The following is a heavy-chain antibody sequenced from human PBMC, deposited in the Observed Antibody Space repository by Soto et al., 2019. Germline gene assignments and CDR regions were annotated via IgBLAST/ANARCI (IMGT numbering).Heavy chain of an antibody. D-gene: IGHD2-15*01. CDR1: GGSISSSSYY. J-gene: IGHJ6*02. V-gene: IGHV4-39*01. CDR3: ASVVVVAARPYYYYGMDV. Sequence: SETLSLTCTVSGGSISSSSYYWGWIRQPPGKGLEWIGSIYYSGSTYYNPSLKSRVTISVDTSKNQFSLKLSSVTAADTAVYNCASVVVVAARPYYYYGMDVWGQGTTVTVSS. CDR2: IYYSGST.